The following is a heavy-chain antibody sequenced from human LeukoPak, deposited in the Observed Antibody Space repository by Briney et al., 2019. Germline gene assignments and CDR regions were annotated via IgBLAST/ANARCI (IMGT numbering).Heavy chain of an antibody. D-gene: IGHD2-2*02. V-gene: IGHV5-51*06. Sequence: GESLKISCKGPGYSFLDYWIGWVRQMPGKGPGLMGLFFPHDFEIKYSPSFQGQVTISVDKSISSAYVQWGSLKASDTAMYYCARFGIRGCISNTKCYTSFFYYGMDVWGQGTTVTVSS. CDR1: GYSFLDYW. CDR2: FFPHDFEI. J-gene: IGHJ6*02. CDR3: ARFGIRGCISNTKCYTSFFYYGMDV.